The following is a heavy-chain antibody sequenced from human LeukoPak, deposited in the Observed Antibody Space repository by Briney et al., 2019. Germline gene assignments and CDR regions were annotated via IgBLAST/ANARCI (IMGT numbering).Heavy chain of an antibody. CDR1: GFTFSSYA. J-gene: IGHJ5*02. V-gene: IGHV3-23*01. Sequence: GGSLRLSCAASGFTFSSYAMTWVRQAPGKGLEWVSSISGSGYSTYYADSVKGRFTISRDNSKNTLYLQMNSLRGEDTAVYYCAKGVGIEGAGHFDPWGQGTVVTVSS. CDR2: ISGSGYST. D-gene: IGHD6-13*01. CDR3: AKGVGIEGAGHFDP.